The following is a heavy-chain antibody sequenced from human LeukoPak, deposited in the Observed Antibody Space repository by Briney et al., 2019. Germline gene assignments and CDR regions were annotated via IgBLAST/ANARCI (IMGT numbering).Heavy chain of an antibody. D-gene: IGHD5-18*01. V-gene: IGHV3-30*02. CDR3: AKGRAAMVAAFDY. CDR1: GFTFSSYG. J-gene: IGHJ4*02. CDR2: IRYDGSNK. Sequence: SGGSLRLSCAASGFTFSSYGMHWVRQAPGKGLEWVAFIRYDGSNKYYADSVKGRFTISRDNSKNTLYLQMNSLRAEDTAVYYCAKGRAAMVAAFDYWGQGTLVTVSS.